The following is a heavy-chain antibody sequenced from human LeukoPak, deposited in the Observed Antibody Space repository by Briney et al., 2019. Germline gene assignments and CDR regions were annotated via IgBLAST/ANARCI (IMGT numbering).Heavy chain of an antibody. CDR2: IIPIFGTA. V-gene: IGHV1-69*13. J-gene: IGHJ4*02. CDR3: ARDAGPGIADYFDY. Sequence: SVKVSCKASGGTFSSYAISWVRQAPGQGLEWMGGIIPIFGTANYAQKFQGRVTITADESTSTAYMELSSLRSEDTAVYYCARDAGPGIADYFDYWGQGTLVTVSS. CDR1: GGTFSSYA. D-gene: IGHD6-13*01.